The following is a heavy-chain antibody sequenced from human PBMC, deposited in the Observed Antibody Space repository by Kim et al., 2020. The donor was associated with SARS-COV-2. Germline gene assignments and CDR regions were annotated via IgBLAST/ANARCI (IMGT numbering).Heavy chain of an antibody. D-gene: IGHD1-26*01. V-gene: IGHV3-23*01. J-gene: IGHJ6*02. CDR2: ISGSGGST. CDR1: GFTFSSYA. Sequence: GGSLRLSCAASGFTFSSYAMSWVRQAPGKGLEWVSAISGSGGSTYYADSVKGRFTISRDNSKNTLYLQMNSLRAEDTAVYYCAKLTSGSYSDYYYYYGMDVWGQGTTVTVSS. CDR3: AKLTSGSYSDYYYYYGMDV.